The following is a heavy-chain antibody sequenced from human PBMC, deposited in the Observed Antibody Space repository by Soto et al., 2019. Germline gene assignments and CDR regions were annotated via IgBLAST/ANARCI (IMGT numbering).Heavy chain of an antibody. CDR1: GYTFNDYY. D-gene: IGHD3-3*01. CDR3: ARGGITIFGVIDY. Sequence: QVQVVQSGTEVKKPGASVKVSCKASGYTFNDYYMHWVRQAPGQGLEWMGWINPKSGGTNYAQKFQGRVTMTRDTSISTAHMELNRLRSEDTAVYYCARGGITIFGVIDYWGQGTLVTVSS. CDR2: INPKSGGT. J-gene: IGHJ4*02. V-gene: IGHV1-2*02.